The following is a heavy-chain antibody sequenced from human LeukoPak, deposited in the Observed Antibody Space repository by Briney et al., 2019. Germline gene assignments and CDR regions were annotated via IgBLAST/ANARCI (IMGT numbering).Heavy chain of an antibody. D-gene: IGHD6-13*01. J-gene: IGHJ3*02. CDR3: ARRFRSWDAFDI. Sequence: PSETLSLTCTVSGGSISSSSYYWGWIRQPPGKGLEWIGSIYYSGSTYYNPSLKSRVTISVDTSKNQSSLKLSSVTAADTAVYYCARRFRSWDAFDIWGQGTMVTVSS. CDR1: GGSISSSSYY. CDR2: IYYSGST. V-gene: IGHV4-39*01.